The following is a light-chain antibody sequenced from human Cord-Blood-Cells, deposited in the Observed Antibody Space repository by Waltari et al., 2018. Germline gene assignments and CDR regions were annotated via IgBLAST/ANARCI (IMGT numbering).Light chain of an antibody. CDR2: AAS. Sequence: DIQMTQPPSSVSAPVAHSAPTTCRASQGISSWLAWYQQKPGKAPKLLIYAASSLQSGVPSRFSGSGSGTDFTLTISSLQPEDFATYYCQQANSFPFTFGPGTKVDIK. J-gene: IGKJ3*01. V-gene: IGKV1-12*01. CDR1: QGISSW. CDR3: QQANSFPFT.